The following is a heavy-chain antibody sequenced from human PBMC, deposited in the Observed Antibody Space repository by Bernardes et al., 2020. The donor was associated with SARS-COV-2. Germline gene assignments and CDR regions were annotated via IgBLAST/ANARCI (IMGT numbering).Heavy chain of an antibody. CDR1: GGSVNIISYY. CDR3: ARITSSYYGITGFDAFNI. Sequence: SETLSLTCTVSGGSVNIISYYWSWIRQPPGKGLEWIGNIYYSGSTNYNPSLKSRVTISIDTSKNQFSLKLTSVTTADTAVYYCARITSSYYGITGFDAFNIWGQGTMVTVSS. V-gene: IGHV4-61*01. J-gene: IGHJ3*02. CDR2: IYYSGST. D-gene: IGHD3-22*01.